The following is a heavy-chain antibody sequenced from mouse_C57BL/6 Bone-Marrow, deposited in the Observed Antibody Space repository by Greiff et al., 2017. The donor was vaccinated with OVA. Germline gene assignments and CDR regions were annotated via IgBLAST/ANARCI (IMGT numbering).Heavy chain of an antibody. CDR3: ARWNWDEGGDY. V-gene: IGHV1-69*01. CDR1: GYTFTSYW. CDR2: IDPSDSYT. D-gene: IGHD4-1*01. Sequence: QVQLQQPGAELVMPGASVKLSCKASGYTFTSYWMHWVKQRPGQGLEWIGEIDPSDSYTNYNQKFKGKSTLTVDKSSSTAYMQLSSLTSEDSAVYDGARWNWDEGGDYWGQGTSVTVSS. J-gene: IGHJ4*01.